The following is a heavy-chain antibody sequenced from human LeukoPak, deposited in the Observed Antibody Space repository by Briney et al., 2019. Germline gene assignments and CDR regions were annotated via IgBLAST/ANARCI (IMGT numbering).Heavy chain of an antibody. CDR1: GGSMSSYF. CDR2: FYSSGNN. J-gene: IGHJ3*02. CDR3: ARERHIASDSFDI. V-gene: IGHV4-4*07. Sequence: SETLSLTCLVSGGSMSSYFWSWIRQPAGKGLEWIGRFYSSGNNNYNPSLRSRVTMSADTSKNQFSMELTSVTAADTAVYYCARERHIASDSFDIWGPGTLVTVSS. D-gene: IGHD2-21*01.